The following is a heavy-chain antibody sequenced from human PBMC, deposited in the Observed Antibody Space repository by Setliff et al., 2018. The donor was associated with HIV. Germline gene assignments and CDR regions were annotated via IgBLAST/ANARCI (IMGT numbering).Heavy chain of an antibody. V-gene: IGHV3-43D*03. CDR2: INWDGGST. D-gene: IGHD6-19*01. J-gene: IGHJ4*02. Sequence: GGSLRLSCAASGFTFDDYAMHWVRQSPGKGLEWVSLINWDGGSTYYSDSVKGRFTISRDSSKNTLYLQMDGLRVEDTAVYYCGTVRIAVPDDFDYWGQGTLVTVSS. CDR3: GTVRIAVPDDFDY. CDR1: GFTFDDYA.